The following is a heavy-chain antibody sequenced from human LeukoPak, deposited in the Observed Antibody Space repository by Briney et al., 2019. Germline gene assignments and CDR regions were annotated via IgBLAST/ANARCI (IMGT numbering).Heavy chain of an antibody. J-gene: IGHJ3*02. CDR1: GGSISSYY. D-gene: IGHD3-16*01. CDR2: IYYSGST. V-gene: IGHV4-59*01. Sequence: DPSETLSLTCTVSGGSISSYYWSWIRQPPGKGLEWIGYIYYSGSTNYNPSLKSRVTISVDTSKNQFSLKLSSVTAADTAVYYCARNDYVVAFDIWGQGTMVTVSS. CDR3: ARNDYVVAFDI.